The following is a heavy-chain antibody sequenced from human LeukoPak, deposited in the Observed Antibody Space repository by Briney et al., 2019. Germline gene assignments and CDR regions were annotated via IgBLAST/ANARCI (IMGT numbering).Heavy chain of an antibody. CDR2: ISYDGSIK. CDR3: ARDTSGPFDY. D-gene: IGHD3-10*01. Sequence: GGSLRLSCAASGFTFSSYAMHWVRQAPGQGLEWVAIISYDGSIKYYADSVKGRFTISRDNSKNTLYLQMNSLRVEDTAVYYCARDTSGPFDYWGQGTLVTVSS. J-gene: IGHJ4*02. CDR1: GFTFSSYA. V-gene: IGHV3-30-3*01.